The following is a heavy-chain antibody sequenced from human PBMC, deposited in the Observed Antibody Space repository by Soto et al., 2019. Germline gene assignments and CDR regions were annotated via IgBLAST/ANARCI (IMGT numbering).Heavy chain of an antibody. CDR2: MYHGGTT. D-gene: IGHD2-15*01. J-gene: IGHJ4*02. Sequence: SETLSLTCLVSGYSVISDSYLALIRHSPGKGLEWIVSMYHGGTTFYNPSLKSRVTMSMDTSKNQFSPKLRSVTAADTAVYYCARVHVMVVAGSTFDYWGQGIPVTVSS. V-gene: IGHV4-38-2*01. CDR1: GYSVISDSY. CDR3: ARVHVMVVAGSTFDY.